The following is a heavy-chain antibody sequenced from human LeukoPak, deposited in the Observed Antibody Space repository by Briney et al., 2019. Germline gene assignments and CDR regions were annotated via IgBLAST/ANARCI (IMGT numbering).Heavy chain of an antibody. CDR1: GYTFTGYY. D-gene: IGHD2-2*01. CDR3: AREVDQPLKMEDDAFDI. J-gene: IGHJ3*02. CDR2: INPNSGGT. V-gene: IGHV1-2*06. Sequence: ASVKVSCKASGYTFTGYYMHWVRQAPGQGLEWMGRINPNSGGTNYAQKFQGRVTMTRDTSISTAYMELNRLRSDDTAVYYCAREVDQPLKMEDDAFDIWGQGTMVTVSS.